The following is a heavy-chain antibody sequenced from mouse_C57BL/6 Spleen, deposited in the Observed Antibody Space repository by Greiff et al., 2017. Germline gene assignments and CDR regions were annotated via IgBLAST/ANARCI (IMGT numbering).Heavy chain of an antibody. J-gene: IGHJ4*01. V-gene: IGHV1-64*01. CDR2: IHPNSGST. CDR3: ARDHYYAMDY. Sequence: QVQLQQPGAELVKPGASVKLSCKASGYTFTSYWMHWVKQRPGQGLEWIGMIHPNSGSTNYNEKFKSKATLTVDKSSSTAYMLLSSLTSEDSAVYYCARDHYYAMDYWGQGTSVTVSS. CDR1: GYTFTSYW.